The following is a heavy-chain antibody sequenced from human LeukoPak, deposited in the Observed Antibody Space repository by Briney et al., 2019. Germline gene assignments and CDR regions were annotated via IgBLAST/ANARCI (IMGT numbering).Heavy chain of an antibody. V-gene: IGHV3-30*02. CDR3: AKEEAGRIAAAATDY. Sequence: GGSLRLSCAASGFTFSSYGMHWVRQAPGKVLEWEAFIRYDGSNKYYADSVKGRFTISRHTSKNTLYLQMNSVRAEETAVSYCAKEEAGRIAAAATDYWGQGTLVTVSS. CDR2: IRYDGSNK. D-gene: IGHD6-13*01. CDR1: GFTFSSYG. J-gene: IGHJ4*02.